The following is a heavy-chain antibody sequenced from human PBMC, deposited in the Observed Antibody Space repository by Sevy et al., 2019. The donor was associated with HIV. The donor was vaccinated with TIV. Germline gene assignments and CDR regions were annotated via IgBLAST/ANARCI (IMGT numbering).Heavy chain of an antibody. J-gene: IGHJ4*02. Sequence: GGSLRLSCAASGFIFSDHYMDWVRRAPGKGLEWVGRIRNRANSYTTEYAASVKGRFICSRDDSTNTLYLQMNSLETEDTAIYYCARTYNSAWGTDYFDYWGQGTLVTVSS. D-gene: IGHD3-16*01. CDR1: GFIFSDHY. CDR2: IRNRANSYTT. CDR3: ARTYNSAWGTDYFDY. V-gene: IGHV3-72*01.